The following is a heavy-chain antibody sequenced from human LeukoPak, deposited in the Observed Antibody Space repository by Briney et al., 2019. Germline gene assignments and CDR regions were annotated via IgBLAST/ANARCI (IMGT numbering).Heavy chain of an antibody. Sequence: PGGSLRLSCAASGFTFSRHWMTWVRQAPGKGLEWVAKIKEDGSDKYYVDSLKGRFTISKDNAKNSLHMQMNSLRAEDTAVYYCARLYSYAMDVWGQGTTVTVSS. CDR2: IKEDGSDK. CDR1: GFTFSRHW. J-gene: IGHJ6*02. CDR3: ARLYSYAMDV. V-gene: IGHV3-7*01.